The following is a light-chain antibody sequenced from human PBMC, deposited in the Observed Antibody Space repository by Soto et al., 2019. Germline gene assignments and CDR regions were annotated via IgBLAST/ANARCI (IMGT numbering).Light chain of an antibody. CDR3: QRYGNSYT. CDR1: ENVGSSF. J-gene: IGKJ2*01. Sequence: EIVLTQSPGTLSLSPGERATLSCRASENVGSSFLAWYRQKPGQAPMLLIYGASVRTAGTPDRFSGSGSGSGFTLSISRLEPEDFAVYYCQRYGNSYTFGQGTKLEIK. V-gene: IGKV3-20*01. CDR2: GAS.